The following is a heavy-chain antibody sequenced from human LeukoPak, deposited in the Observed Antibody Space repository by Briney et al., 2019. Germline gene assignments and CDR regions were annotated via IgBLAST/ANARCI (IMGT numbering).Heavy chain of an antibody. Sequence: SETLSLTCAASGYSISSGYYWGWRRPPPGKGEEGIGSIYNGGSTYYNPSLKSRVTISVATSKNQFSLKLSSVTAADTAVYYCARAGCSGGSCYGYFDYWGQGTLVTVSS. V-gene: IGHV4-38-2*01. CDR2: IYNGGST. D-gene: IGHD2-15*01. J-gene: IGHJ4*02. CDR3: ARAGCSGGSCYGYFDY. CDR1: GYSISSGYY.